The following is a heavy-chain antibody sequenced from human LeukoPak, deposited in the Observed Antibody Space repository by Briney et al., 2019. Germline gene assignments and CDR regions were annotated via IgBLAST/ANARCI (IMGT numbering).Heavy chain of an antibody. J-gene: IGHJ4*02. V-gene: IGHV4-59*11. CDR1: GGYISSHY. Sequence: SETLSLTCTVSGGYISSHYCSWIRQPPGKGLEWIGYIYYSGSTNYNPSLKSRVTISVDTSKNQFSLKLSSVTAADTAVYYCAREDYGDYVFDYWGQGTLVTVSS. CDR3: AREDYGDYVFDY. D-gene: IGHD4-17*01. CDR2: IYYSGST.